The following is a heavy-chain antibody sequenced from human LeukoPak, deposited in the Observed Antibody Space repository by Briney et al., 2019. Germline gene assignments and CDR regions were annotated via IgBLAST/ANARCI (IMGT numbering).Heavy chain of an antibody. D-gene: IGHD1-20*01. CDR1: GFTFSHYS. Sequence: GGSLRLSCAASGFTFSHYSMYWVRQAPGKGLEYVSAINSNGDDTYYANSVKGRFTISRDNSKNTLYLQMGSLRAEDMAVYYCARYTPKALTGTSFDPWGQGTLVTVSS. V-gene: IGHV3-64*01. J-gene: IGHJ5*02. CDR2: INSNGDDT. CDR3: ARYTPKALTGTSFDP.